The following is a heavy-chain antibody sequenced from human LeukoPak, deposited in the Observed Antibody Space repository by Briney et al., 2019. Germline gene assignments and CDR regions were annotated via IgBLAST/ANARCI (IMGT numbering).Heavy chain of an antibody. J-gene: IGHJ4*02. CDR1: GFTFGSYW. V-gene: IGHV3-74*01. Sequence: PGGSLRLSCAASGFTFGSYWVHWVRQVPGKGLVWVSRINSDGSRTTYADSVKGRFTISRDNAKNTLYLQVNSLRAEDTAVYYCARSGDNYGNYYFDFWGQGTLVTVSS. D-gene: IGHD5-18*01. CDR3: ARSGDNYGNYYFDF. CDR2: INSDGSRT.